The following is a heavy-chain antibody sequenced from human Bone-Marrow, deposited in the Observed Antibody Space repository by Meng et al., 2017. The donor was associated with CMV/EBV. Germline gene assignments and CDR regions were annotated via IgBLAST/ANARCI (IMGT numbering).Heavy chain of an antibody. CDR3: ASSSPEE. CDR2: ISNSNNYI. D-gene: IGHD6-13*01. Sequence: GESLKISCAASGFTFSRNSMNWVRQAPGKGLEWVSSISNSNNYIYYADSVKGRFTISRDNAKNSLYLQMNSLRAEDTAVYYCASSSPEEWGQGTLVTVSS. CDR1: GFTFSRNS. J-gene: IGHJ4*02. V-gene: IGHV3-21*01.